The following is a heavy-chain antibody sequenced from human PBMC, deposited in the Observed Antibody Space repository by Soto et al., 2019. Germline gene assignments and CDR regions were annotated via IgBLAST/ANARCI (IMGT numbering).Heavy chain of an antibody. J-gene: IGHJ5*02. Sequence: QVQLQESGPGLVKPSGTLSLICAVSGGSINNTNWWSWVRQSPGKGLEWIGEIYHSGSTTYNPSHKSRLPFSXDXPKNPFSLNLSSVTAADTAVYYWAKGAYDYVWGSYRINWFDPWGQGTLVTVSS. D-gene: IGHD3-16*01. V-gene: IGHV4-4*02. CDR1: GGSINNTNW. CDR3: AKGAYDYVWGSYRINWFDP. CDR2: IYHSGST.